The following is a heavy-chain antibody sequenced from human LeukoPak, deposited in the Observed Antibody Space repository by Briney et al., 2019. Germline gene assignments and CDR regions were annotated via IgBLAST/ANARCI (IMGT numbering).Heavy chain of an antibody. CDR2: INHSGST. CDR1: GGSFSGYY. V-gene: IGHV4-34*01. J-gene: IGHJ6*03. CDR3: ARHDSLYYMDV. D-gene: IGHD1-1*01. Sequence: SETLSLTCAVYGGSFSGYYWSWIRQPPGKGLEWIGEINHSGSTNYNPSLKSRVTMSTDSSNNQFSLKLSSVTAADTAVYYCARHDSLYYMDVWGKGTAVTISS.